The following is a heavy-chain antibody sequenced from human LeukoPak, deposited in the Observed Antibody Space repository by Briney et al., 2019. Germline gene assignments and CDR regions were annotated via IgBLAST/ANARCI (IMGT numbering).Heavy chain of an antibody. V-gene: IGHV3-23*01. CDR2: ISGSGGST. Sequence: GGSLRLSCAASGFTFSSYAMSWVRQAPGKGLEWVSAISGSGGSTYYADSVKGRFTISRDNSKNTLYLQMNSLRAEDTAVYYCAREESKLWSLHLDYWGQGTLVTVSS. CDR1: GFTFSSYA. J-gene: IGHJ4*02. D-gene: IGHD5-18*01. CDR3: AREESKLWSLHLDY.